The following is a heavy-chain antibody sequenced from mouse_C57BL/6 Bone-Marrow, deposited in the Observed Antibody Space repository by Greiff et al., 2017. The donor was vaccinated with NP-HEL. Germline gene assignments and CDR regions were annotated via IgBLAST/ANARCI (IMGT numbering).Heavy chain of an antibody. Sequence: EVQLQESGAELVRPGASVKLSCTASGFNIKDDYMHWVKQRPEQGLEWIGWIDPENGDTEYASKFQGKATITADTSSNTAYLQLSSLTSEDAAVYYCTTLSLRGYWGQGTTLTVSS. CDR3: TTLSLRGY. J-gene: IGHJ2*01. CDR2: IDPENGDT. D-gene: IGHD1-1*01. V-gene: IGHV14-4*01. CDR1: GFNIKDDY.